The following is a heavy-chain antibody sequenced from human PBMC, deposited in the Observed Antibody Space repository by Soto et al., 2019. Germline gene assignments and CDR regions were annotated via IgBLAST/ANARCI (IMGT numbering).Heavy chain of an antibody. CDR1: GATIISGYYY. J-gene: IGHJ5*02. Sequence: PAETLSLTTAVSGATIISGYYYLSWISQPPGKGLEWIGYIYYSGSTYYNPSLKSRVTISVDTSKNQFSLKLSSVTAADTAVYYCARDAVSGTAAGTSWFDPWGQGTLVTVSS. CDR3: ARDAVSGTAAGTSWFDP. V-gene: IGHV4-30-4*01. CDR2: IYYSGST. D-gene: IGHD6-13*01.